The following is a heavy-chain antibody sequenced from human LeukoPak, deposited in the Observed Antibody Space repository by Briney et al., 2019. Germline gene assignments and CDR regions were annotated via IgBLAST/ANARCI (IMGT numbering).Heavy chain of an antibody. V-gene: IGHV4-31*03. CDR2: IYYGGST. CDR3: ARQRQLWSPFDY. J-gene: IGHJ4*02. D-gene: IGHD5-18*01. CDR1: GGSISSGGYY. Sequence: SQTLSLTCTVSGGSISSGGYYWSWIRQHPGKGLEWIGYIYYGGSTYYNPSLKSRVTISVDTSKNQFSLKLSSVTAADTAVYYCARQRQLWSPFDYWGQGTLVTVSS.